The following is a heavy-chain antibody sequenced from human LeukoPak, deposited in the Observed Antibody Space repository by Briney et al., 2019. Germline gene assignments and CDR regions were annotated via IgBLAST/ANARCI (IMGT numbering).Heavy chain of an antibody. CDR2: IYTSGST. Sequence: SETLSLTCTVSGGSISSYYWSWIRQPAGKGLEWIGRIYTSGSTYYNPTLKSRVTISVDTSKNQFSLKLSSVTAADTAVYYCARHIVVVTAFDYWGQGTVVTDSS. J-gene: IGHJ4*02. CDR1: GGSISSYY. CDR3: ARHIVVVTAFDY. V-gene: IGHV4-4*07. D-gene: IGHD2-21*02.